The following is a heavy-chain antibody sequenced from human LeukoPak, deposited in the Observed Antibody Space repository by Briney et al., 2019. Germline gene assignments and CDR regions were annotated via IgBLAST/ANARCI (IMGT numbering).Heavy chain of an antibody. CDR3: AHSPGTYYDFWSGYSDYYGMDV. CDR1: GFSLSTSGVG. D-gene: IGHD3-3*01. CDR2: IYWDDDK. V-gene: IGHV2-5*02. Sequence: SGPTLVNPTQTLTLTCTFSGFSLSTSGVGVGWIRHPPGKALEWLALIYWDDDKRYSPSLKSRLTITKDTSKNQVVLTMTNMDPVDTATYYCAHSPGTYYDFWSGYSDYYGMDVWGQGTTVTVSS. J-gene: IGHJ6*02.